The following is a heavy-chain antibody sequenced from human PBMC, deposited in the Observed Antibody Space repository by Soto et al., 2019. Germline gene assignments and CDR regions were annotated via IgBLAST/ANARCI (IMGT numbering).Heavy chain of an antibody. Sequence: QVQLQESGPGLVKPSQTLSLTCTVSGGSIRSGDYYWSWIRQHPGKGLEWIGYIYYSRSTYYNPSLKSRVAISTDTSKNQFSLKPSSLTAADTVVYYCERWWSVSRQGFEPWGQGTLVTVSS. V-gene: IGHV4-31*03. D-gene: IGHD3-3*01. CDR2: IYYSRST. J-gene: IGHJ5*02. CDR1: GGSIRSGDYY. CDR3: ERWWSVSRQGFEP.